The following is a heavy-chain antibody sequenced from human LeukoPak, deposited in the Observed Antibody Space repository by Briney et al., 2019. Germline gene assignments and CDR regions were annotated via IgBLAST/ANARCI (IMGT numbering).Heavy chain of an antibody. CDR3: ARAHSSSWEY. J-gene: IGHJ4*02. CDR2: IKEDGSEK. Sequence: GGSLRLSCAASGFMLRNYWMSWVRQAPGKGLEWVANIKEDGSEKYYVDSVKGRFTISRDNAKNSLYLQMNSLRAEDTAVYFCARAHSSSWEYWGQGALVTVSS. V-gene: IGHV3-7*01. CDR1: GFMLRNYW. D-gene: IGHD6-13*01.